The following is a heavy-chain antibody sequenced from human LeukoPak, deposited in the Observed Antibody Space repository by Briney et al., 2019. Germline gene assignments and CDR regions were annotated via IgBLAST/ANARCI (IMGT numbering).Heavy chain of an antibody. CDR3: ARGLVGRGWLPVGFDY. V-gene: IGHV1-69*05. CDR2: IIPIFGTA. D-gene: IGHD5-12*01. J-gene: IGHJ4*02. Sequence: ASVKVSCKASGGTFSSYAISWVRQAPGQGLELMGGIIPIFGTANYAQKFQGRVTITTDESTSTAYMELSSLRSEDTAVYYCARGLVGRGWLPVGFDYWGQGTLVTVSS. CDR1: GGTFSSYA.